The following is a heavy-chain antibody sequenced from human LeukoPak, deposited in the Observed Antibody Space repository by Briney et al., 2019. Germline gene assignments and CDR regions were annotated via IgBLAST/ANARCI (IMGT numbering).Heavy chain of an antibody. CDR1: GGSFSGYY. J-gene: IGHJ5*02. CDR2: INHSGST. Sequence: SETLSLTCAVYGGSFSGYYWSWIRQPPGKGLEWIGEINHSGSTNYNPSLKSRVTISVDKSKNQFSLKLSSVTAADTAVYYCASAPNWFDPWGQGTLVTVSS. V-gene: IGHV4-34*01. CDR3: ASAPNWFDP.